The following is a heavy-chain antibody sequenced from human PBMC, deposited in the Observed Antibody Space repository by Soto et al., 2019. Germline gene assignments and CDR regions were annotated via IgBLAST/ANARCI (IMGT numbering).Heavy chain of an antibody. CDR3: ARSYYYYYMDV. Sequence: SETLYLTCTVSGGSISSYYWSWIRQPPGKGLEWIGYIYYSGSTNYNPSLKSRVTISVDTSKNQFSLKLSSVTAADTAVYYCARSYYYYYMDVWGKGTTVTVSS. CDR2: IYYSGST. J-gene: IGHJ6*03. CDR1: GGSISSYY. V-gene: IGHV4-59*01.